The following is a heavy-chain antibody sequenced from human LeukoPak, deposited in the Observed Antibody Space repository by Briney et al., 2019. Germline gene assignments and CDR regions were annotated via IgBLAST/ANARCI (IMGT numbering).Heavy chain of an antibody. J-gene: IGHJ5*02. CDR1: GYSFTSYW. CDR2: IYPDDSNT. D-gene: IGHD2-2*02. CDR3: ARVVPAAIPRPWYDP. Sequence: GESLKISCKGSGYSFTSYWIGWVRQLPGKGLEWMGIIYPDDSNTRYSPSFQGHVTISADKSIITSYLQWSSLKASDTAMYYCARVVPAAIPRPWYDPWGQGTLVTVSS. V-gene: IGHV5-51*01.